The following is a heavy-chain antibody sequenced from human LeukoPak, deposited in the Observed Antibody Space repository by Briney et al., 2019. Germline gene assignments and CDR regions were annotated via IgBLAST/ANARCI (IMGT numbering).Heavy chain of an antibody. CDR3: ASEYSGSYYSYYYYMDV. CDR2: IYYSGST. CDR1: GGSISSSSYY. J-gene: IGHJ6*03. V-gene: IGHV4-39*01. D-gene: IGHD1-26*01. Sequence: KPSETLSLTCTVSGGSISSSSYYWGWIRQHPGKGLEWIGSIYYSGSTYYNPSLKSRVTISVDTSKNQFSLKLSSVTAADTAVYYCASEYSGSYYSYYYYMDVWGKGTTVTVSS.